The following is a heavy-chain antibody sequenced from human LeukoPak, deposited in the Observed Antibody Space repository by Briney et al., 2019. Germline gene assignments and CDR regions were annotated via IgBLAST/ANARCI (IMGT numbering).Heavy chain of an antibody. D-gene: IGHD2-2*01. V-gene: IGHV1-2*02. CDR3: ASPLGNPVVVGPTFDY. Sequence: GASVKVSCKASGYTFTGYYMHWVRQAPGQGLEWMGWINPNSGGTNYAQKFQGRVTMTRDTSISTAYMELSRLRSDDTAVYYCASPLGNPVVVGPTFDYWGQGTLVTVSS. CDR1: GYTFTGYY. CDR2: INPNSGGT. J-gene: IGHJ4*02.